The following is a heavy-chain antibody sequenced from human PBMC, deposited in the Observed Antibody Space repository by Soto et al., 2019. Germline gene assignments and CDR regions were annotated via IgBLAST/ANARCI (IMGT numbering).Heavy chain of an antibody. D-gene: IGHD3-10*01. Sequence: ASVKVSCKGSGYTFTSYGISWVRQAPGQGLEWMGWISAYNGNTKYAQKLQGRVTMTTDTSTSTAYMELRSLRSDDTAVDYCARPYGPGELDPWGQGTLVTISS. V-gene: IGHV1-18*01. CDR3: ARPYGPGELDP. CDR1: GYTFTSYG. J-gene: IGHJ5*02. CDR2: ISAYNGNT.